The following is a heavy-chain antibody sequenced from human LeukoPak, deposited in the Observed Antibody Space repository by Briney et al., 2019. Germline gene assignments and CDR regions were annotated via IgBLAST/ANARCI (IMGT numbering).Heavy chain of an antibody. V-gene: IGHV3-30-3*01. CDR1: GFTFSSYA. CDR2: ISYDGSNK. D-gene: IGHD6-13*01. J-gene: IGHJ4*02. Sequence: GRSLRLSCAASGFTFSSYAMHWVRQAPGKGLEWVAVISYDGSNKYYADSVKGRFTISRDNSKNTLYLQMNSLRAEDTAVYYCASLRIAAAGHFDYWGQGTLVTVSS. CDR3: ASLRIAAAGHFDY.